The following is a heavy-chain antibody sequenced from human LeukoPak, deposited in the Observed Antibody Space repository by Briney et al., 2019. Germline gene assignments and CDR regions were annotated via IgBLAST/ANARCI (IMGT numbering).Heavy chain of an antibody. D-gene: IGHD6-13*01. V-gene: IGHV3-23*01. CDR1: GFTFSSYA. CDR3: AKDPRGAHYIAAAGNWFDP. J-gene: IGHJ5*02. CDR2: ISGSGGST. Sequence: AGGSLRLSCAASGFTFSSYAMSWVRQAPGKGLEWVSAISGSGGSTYYADSVRGRFTISRDNSKNTLYLQMNSLRAEDTAVYYCAKDPRGAHYIAAAGNWFDPWGQGTLVTVSS.